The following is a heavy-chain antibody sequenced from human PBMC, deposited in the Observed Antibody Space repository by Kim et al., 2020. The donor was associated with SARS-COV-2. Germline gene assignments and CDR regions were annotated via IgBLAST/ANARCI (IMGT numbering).Heavy chain of an antibody. CDR1: GGSISSSNW. J-gene: IGHJ3*02. CDR3: AREKVAWGAPGRDAFDI. V-gene: IGHV4-4*02. D-gene: IGHD3-16*01. CDR2: IYHSGST. Sequence: SETLSLTCAVSGGSISSSNWWSWVRQPPGKGLEWIGEIYHSGSTNYNPSLKSRVTISVDKSKNQFSLKLSSVTAADTAVYYCAREKVAWGAPGRDAFDIWGQGTMVTVSS.